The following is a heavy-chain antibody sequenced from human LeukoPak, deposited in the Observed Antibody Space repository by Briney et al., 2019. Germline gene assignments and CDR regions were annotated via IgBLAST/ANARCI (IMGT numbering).Heavy chain of an antibody. J-gene: IGHJ4*02. V-gene: IGHV1-2*02. CDR3: ARGKLLLWFGELGDYFDY. D-gene: IGHD3-10*01. Sequence: ASVKVSCKASGYTFTGYYMHWVRQAHGQGLEWMGWINANSGGTNYAQKFQGRVTMTRDTSISTAYMELSRLRSDDTAVYYCARGKLLLWFGELGDYFDYWGQGTLVTVSS. CDR1: GYTFTGYY. CDR2: INANSGGT.